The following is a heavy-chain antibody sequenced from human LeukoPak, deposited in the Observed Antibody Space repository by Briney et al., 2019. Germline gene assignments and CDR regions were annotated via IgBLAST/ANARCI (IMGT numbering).Heavy chain of an antibody. CDR2: INDSGGT. J-gene: IGHJ4*02. D-gene: IGHD3-10*01. V-gene: IGHV4-34*08. Sequence: SETLSLTCAVYGGTFSRYYWSWIRQPPGKGLEWIGEINDSGGTYYNPSLKSRVTISVDTSNNQFSLKLSSVTAADTAVYYCVKLRDNSGSGMDHWGQGTLVTVSS. CDR3: VKLRDNSGSGMDH. CDR1: GGTFSRYY.